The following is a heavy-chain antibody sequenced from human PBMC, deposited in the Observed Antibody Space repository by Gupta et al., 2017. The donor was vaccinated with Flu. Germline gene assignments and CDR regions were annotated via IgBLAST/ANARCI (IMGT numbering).Heavy chain of an antibody. CDR2: VGAGGDRT. J-gene: IGHJ4*02. Sequence: EVQLLESGGALVQPGGSLRLSCAAFGLTFSDYAMNWVRQAPGKGLEWVSTVGAGGDRTYYADSVMGRFTISRDNSKNTVYLQMNSLRGDDTAVYYCAKDRSGNPAIDYWGQGTLVTVSA. V-gene: IGHV3-23*01. CDR3: AKDRSGNPAIDY. CDR1: GLTFSDYA. D-gene: IGHD6-13*01.